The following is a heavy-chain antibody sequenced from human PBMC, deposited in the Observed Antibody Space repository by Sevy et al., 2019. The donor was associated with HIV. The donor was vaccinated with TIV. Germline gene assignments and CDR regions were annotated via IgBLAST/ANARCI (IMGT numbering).Heavy chain of an antibody. CDR3: ARAPWAAASGGFDY. V-gene: IGHV1-18*04. CDR2: ISVYNGNT. J-gene: IGHJ4*02. D-gene: IGHD6-13*01. Sequence: ASVKVSCKASGYTFTSYGISWVRQAPGQGLEWMGWISVYNGNTNYAQKLQGRVTMTTDTSTSTAYMELRTLISDDTAVYYCARAPWAAASGGFDYWGQRTLVTVSS. CDR1: GYTFTSYG.